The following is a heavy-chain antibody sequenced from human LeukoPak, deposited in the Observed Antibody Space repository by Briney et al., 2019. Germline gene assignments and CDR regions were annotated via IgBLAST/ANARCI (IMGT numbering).Heavy chain of an antibody. D-gene: IGHD6-13*01. CDR3: ARNKAPRSWSYFDY. CDR1: GGSISSYY. CDR2: IYYSGST. V-gene: IGHV4-59*01. J-gene: IGHJ4*02. Sequence: SQTLSLTCTVSGGSISSYYWSWIRQPPGKGLEWIGYIYYSGSTNYNPSLKSRVTISVDTSKNQFSLKLSSVTAADTAVYYCARNKAPRSWSYFDYWGQGTLVTVSS.